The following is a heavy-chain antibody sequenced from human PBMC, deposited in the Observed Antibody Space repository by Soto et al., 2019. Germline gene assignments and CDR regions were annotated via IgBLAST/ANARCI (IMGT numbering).Heavy chain of an antibody. CDR2: IYYSGST. CDR1: GGSISSYY. CDR3: ARAWGYYFDY. J-gene: IGHJ4*02. V-gene: IGHV4-59*01. Sequence: QVQLQESGPGLVKPSETLSLTCTVSGGSISSYYWSWIRQPPGKGLEWIGYIYYSGSTNYNPSLKSRATRSVDTSKNQFSLKLSSVTAADTAVYYCARAWGYYFDYWGQGTLVTVSS. D-gene: IGHD3-16*01.